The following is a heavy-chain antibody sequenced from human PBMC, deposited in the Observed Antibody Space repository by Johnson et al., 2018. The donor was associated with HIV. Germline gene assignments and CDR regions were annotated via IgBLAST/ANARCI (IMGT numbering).Heavy chain of an antibody. CDR3: ARGRYSSTWYVGGLDAFDI. Sequence: QVQLVESGGGLVKPGGSLRLSCAASGFAFSDYYMAWIRQAPGKGLEWVSFISSSASTMFYADSVKGRFTISRDNAKNSLYLQMNSLRAEDTAVYYCARGRYSSTWYVGGLDAFDIWGQGTMVTVSS. D-gene: IGHD6-13*01. CDR2: ISSSASTM. CDR1: GFAFSDYY. V-gene: IGHV3-11*04. J-gene: IGHJ3*02.